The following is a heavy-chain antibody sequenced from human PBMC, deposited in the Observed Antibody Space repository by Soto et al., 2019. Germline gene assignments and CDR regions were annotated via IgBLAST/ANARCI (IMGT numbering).Heavy chain of an antibody. CDR3: ARDQDEIWDIVLMVYASNPKNHDAFDI. Sequence: GGSLRLSCAASGFTFSSYSMNWVRQAPGKGLEWVSYISSSSSTIYYADSVKGRFTISRDNAKNSLYLQMNSLRAEDTAVYYCARDQDEIWDIVLMVYASNPKNHDAFDIWGQGTMVTVSS. CDR1: GFTFSSYS. D-gene: IGHD2-8*01. V-gene: IGHV3-48*01. J-gene: IGHJ3*02. CDR2: ISSSSSTI.